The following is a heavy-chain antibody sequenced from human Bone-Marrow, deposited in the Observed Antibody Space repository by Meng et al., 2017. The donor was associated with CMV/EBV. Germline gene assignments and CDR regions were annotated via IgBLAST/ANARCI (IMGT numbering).Heavy chain of an antibody. CDR3: AREVKEGGSFDY. Sequence: GESLKISCEGSGFTFSTYPMHWVRQAPGKGLESVSAISGNGGSTYYADSVKGRFTISRDNSKNTLSLQMGSLRAEDMAVYYCAREVKEGGSFDYWGQGTRVTGSS. D-gene: IGHD1-26*01. J-gene: IGHJ4*02. CDR1: GFTFSTYP. CDR2: ISGNGGST. V-gene: IGHV3-64*02.